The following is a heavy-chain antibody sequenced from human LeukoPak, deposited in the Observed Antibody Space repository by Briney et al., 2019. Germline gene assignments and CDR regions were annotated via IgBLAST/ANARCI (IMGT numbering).Heavy chain of an antibody. D-gene: IGHD3-3*01. CDR3: ARELFYYNYYYGMDV. Sequence: SETLSLTCTVSGGSISSGSYYWSWIRQPAGKGLEWIGRIYTSGSTNYNPSLKSRVTISVDTSKNQFSLKLSSVTAADTAVYYCARELFYYNYYYGMDVWGQGTTVTVSS. J-gene: IGHJ6*02. CDR1: GGSISSGSYY. CDR2: IYTSGST. V-gene: IGHV4-61*02.